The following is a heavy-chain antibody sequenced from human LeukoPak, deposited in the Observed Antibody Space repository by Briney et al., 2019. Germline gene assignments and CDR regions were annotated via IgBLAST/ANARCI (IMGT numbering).Heavy chain of an antibody. CDR2: ISGYNGDT. V-gene: IGHV1-18*01. Sequence: GASVKVSCKASGFPFTHHGITWVRQAPGQGLEWMGWISGYNGDTSYAQKFQGRVTLTTDTSTSTTYMELRSLRSDDTAVYYCARDPTNTSGRYAYFDYWGQGTLVTVSS. CDR1: GFPFTHHG. D-gene: IGHD6-19*01. J-gene: IGHJ4*02. CDR3: ARDPTNTSGRYAYFDY.